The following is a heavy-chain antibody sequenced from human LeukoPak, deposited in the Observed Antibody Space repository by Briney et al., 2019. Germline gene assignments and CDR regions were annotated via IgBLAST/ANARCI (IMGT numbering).Heavy chain of an antibody. CDR1: GGTFSSYA. CDR2: IIPIFGTA. CDR3: ARDSSPYGSGSYGYFDY. D-gene: IGHD3-10*01. Sequence: SVKVSCKASGGTFSSYAISWVRQAPGQGLEWMGGIIPIFGTANYAQKFQGRVTITADESTSTAYMELSSLRSEDTAVYYCARDSSPYGSGSYGYFDYWGQGTLVTVSS. J-gene: IGHJ4*02. V-gene: IGHV1-69*13.